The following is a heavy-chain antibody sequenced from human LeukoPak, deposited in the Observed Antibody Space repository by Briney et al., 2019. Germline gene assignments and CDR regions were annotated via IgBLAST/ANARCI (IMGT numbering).Heavy chain of an antibody. CDR2: ISGSGGST. J-gene: IGHJ4*02. V-gene: IGHV3-23*01. CDR3: AKAPYYDFWSGYYPFDY. D-gene: IGHD3-3*01. Sequence: GGSLRLSCAASGFTFSSYAMSWVRQAPGKGLEWVSAISGSGGSTYYADSVKGRFTISRDNSKNTLYLQMNSLRAEDTAVYYCAKAPYYDFWSGYYPFDYWGQGTPVTVSS. CDR1: GFTFSSYA.